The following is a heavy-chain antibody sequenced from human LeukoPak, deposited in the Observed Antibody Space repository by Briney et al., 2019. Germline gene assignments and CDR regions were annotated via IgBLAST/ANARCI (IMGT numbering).Heavy chain of an antibody. V-gene: IGHV4-31*03. CDR1: GGSVSSGGYY. Sequence: KASETLSLTCTVSGGSVSSGGYYWSWIRQHPRKGLEWIGYIYYSGSTYYNPSLKSRVTISVDTSKNQFSLKLSSVTAADTAVYYCARQSDGGNWIDYWGQGTLVTVSS. J-gene: IGHJ4*02. D-gene: IGHD4-23*01. CDR2: IYYSGST. CDR3: ARQSDGGNWIDY.